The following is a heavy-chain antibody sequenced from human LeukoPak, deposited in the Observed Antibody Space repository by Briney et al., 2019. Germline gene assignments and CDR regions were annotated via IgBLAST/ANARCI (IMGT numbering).Heavy chain of an antibody. CDR3: ARVACSGSSCYSDGYFDL. CDR2: IYYSGST. Sequence: SETLSLTCTVSGGSISSHYWSWIRQPPGKGLEWIGYIYYSGSTSYNPSLKSRATTSVDTSKNQFSLKLSSVTAADTAVYYCARVACSGSSCYSDGYFDLWGRGTLVTVSS. D-gene: IGHD2-15*01. CDR1: GGSISSHY. V-gene: IGHV4-59*11. J-gene: IGHJ2*01.